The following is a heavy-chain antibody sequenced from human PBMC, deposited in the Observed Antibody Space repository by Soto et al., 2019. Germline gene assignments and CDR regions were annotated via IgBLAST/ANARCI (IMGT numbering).Heavy chain of an antibody. Sequence: QVQLGQSGAEVKKPGASAKVSCKASGLAFSNSRISWVRQAPGQGPEWMGWIRVYNGDRNYSWKFQGRLFMTTDTSTSTAYMELRSLRSDDTAVYFCASADYGDEDYSGQGTLVTVSS. CDR1: GLAFSNSR. CDR2: IRVYNGDR. D-gene: IGHD4-17*01. CDR3: ASADYGDEDY. J-gene: IGHJ4*02. V-gene: IGHV1-18*01.